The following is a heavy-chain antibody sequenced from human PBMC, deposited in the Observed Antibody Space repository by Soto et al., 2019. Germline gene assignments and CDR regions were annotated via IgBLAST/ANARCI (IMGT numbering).Heavy chain of an antibody. CDR2: ISGSGGST. D-gene: IGHD2-2*01. Sequence: GGSLRLSCAASGFTFSSYAMSWVRQAPGKGLEWVSAISGSGGSTYYADSVKGRFTISRDNSKNTLYLQMNSLRAEDTAVYYCAKAPQEENWSSTSCYVLYPLDYWGQGTLVTVSS. CDR3: AKAPQEENWSSTSCYVLYPLDY. J-gene: IGHJ4*02. V-gene: IGHV3-23*01. CDR1: GFTFSSYA.